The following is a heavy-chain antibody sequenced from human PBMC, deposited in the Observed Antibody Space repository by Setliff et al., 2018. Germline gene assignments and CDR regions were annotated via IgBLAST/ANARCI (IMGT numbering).Heavy chain of an antibody. CDR1: GASVRSHY. CDR3: ARAISGWYSAHYYYMDV. D-gene: IGHD6-19*01. CDR2: FFYSGDT. Sequence: SETLSLTCTVSGASVRSHYWSWIRQSSEKGLEWIGFFFYSGDTKSNPSLKSRVTMSVDTSKNQFSLKLNSVTAADTAVYYCARAISGWYSAHYYYMDVWGKGTTVTVSS. V-gene: IGHV4-59*02. J-gene: IGHJ6*03.